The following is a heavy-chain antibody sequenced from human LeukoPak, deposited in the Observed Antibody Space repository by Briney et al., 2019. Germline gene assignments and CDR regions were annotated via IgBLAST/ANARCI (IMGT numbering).Heavy chain of an antibody. CDR3: AKDSVAAAGTAWFDP. J-gene: IGHJ5*02. CDR1: GYTFSNYA. V-gene: IGHV3-23*01. D-gene: IGHD6-13*01. Sequence: GGSLRLSCAASGYTFSNYAMTWVRQAPGKRLEWVSGISHNGDRIYYADSVKGRFTISRDNSMNTLYLQMNSLRPEDTALYYCAKDSVAAAGTAWFDPWGQGTLVTVSS. CDR2: ISHNGDRI.